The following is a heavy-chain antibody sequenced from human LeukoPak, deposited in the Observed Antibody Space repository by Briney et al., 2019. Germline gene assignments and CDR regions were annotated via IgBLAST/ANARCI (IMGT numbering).Heavy chain of an antibody. CDR1: GGSISSSRYY. CDR3: ARGGIQLWFGGGDWFDP. Sequence: SETLSLTCTVSGGSISSSRYYWSWIRQPPGKGLERIGYIYYSGSTNYNPSLKSRVTISVDTSKNQFSLKLSSVTAADTAVYYCARGGIQLWFGGGDWFDPWGQGTLVTVSS. J-gene: IGHJ5*02. D-gene: IGHD5-18*01. V-gene: IGHV4-61*01. CDR2: IYYSGST.